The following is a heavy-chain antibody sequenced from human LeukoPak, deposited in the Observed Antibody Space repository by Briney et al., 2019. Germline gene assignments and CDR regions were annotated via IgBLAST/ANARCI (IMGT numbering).Heavy chain of an antibody. CDR3: ARGVVREGLEY. CDR1: GYTFTGYY. CDR2: IIPNNGGT. V-gene: IGHV1-2*02. D-gene: IGHD3-10*01. Sequence: GASVKVSCKASGYTFTGYYMHWVRQAPGQGLEWMGWIIPNNGGTNYAQKLQGRITMTRDTSISTAYMELSSLRSDDTAVYYCARGVVREGLEYWGQGTLVTVSS. J-gene: IGHJ4*02.